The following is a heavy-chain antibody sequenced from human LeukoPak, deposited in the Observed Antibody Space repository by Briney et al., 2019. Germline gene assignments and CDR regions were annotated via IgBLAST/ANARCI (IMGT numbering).Heavy chain of an antibody. CDR2: IGTAGDP. D-gene: IGHD5-12*01. J-gene: IGHJ4*02. CDR1: GCTSSSYD. Sequence: VGLLRLSFTPAGCTSSSYDVHWVRDATAKDLEWVSAIGTAGDPYYPGSVKGRFTISRENAKNSLYLQMNSLRAGDTAVYYCARGCSGYDCSTLFDYWGQGTLVTVSS. V-gene: IGHV3-13*05. CDR3: ARGCSGYDCSTLFDY.